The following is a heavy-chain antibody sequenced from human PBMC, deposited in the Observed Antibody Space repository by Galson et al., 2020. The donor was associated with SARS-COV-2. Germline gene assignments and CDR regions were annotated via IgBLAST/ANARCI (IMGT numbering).Heavy chain of an antibody. D-gene: IGHD3-3*01. CDR3: ARDPPYDFWSANCFDY. CDR1: GYTFTGYY. V-gene: IGHV1-2*02. CDR2: INPNSGGT. J-gene: IGHJ4*02. Sequence: ASVNVSCQPSGYTFTGYYMHWVRQAPGQGLEWMGWINPNSGGTNYAQKFQGRVTMTRDTSISTAYMELSRLRSDDTAVYYCARDPPYDFWSANCFDYWGQGTLVTVSS.